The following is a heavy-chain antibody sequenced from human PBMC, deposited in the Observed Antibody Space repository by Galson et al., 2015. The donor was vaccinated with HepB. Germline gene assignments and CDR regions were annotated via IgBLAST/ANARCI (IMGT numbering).Heavy chain of an antibody. Sequence: QVQLQESGPGLIQSSETLSLTCNVLGGPISSYYWSWIRQPPGKGREGIGDIYYSGGVTYNPTPKGRVSISVDRSNRRFSLQLTSVTAADTALYFCAKAGSYRGYVRFDPWGPGIRVTVSS. V-gene: IGHV4-59*01. D-gene: IGHD3-10*01. J-gene: IGHJ5*02. CDR2: IYYSGGV. CDR1: GGPISSYY. CDR3: AKAGSYRGYVRFDP.